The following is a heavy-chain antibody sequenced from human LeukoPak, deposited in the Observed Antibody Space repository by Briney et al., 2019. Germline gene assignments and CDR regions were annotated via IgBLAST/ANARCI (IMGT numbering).Heavy chain of an antibody. CDR1: GGSISSSSYY. CDR3: ARASALHPSITL. J-gene: IGHJ4*02. D-gene: IGHD3-16*01. V-gene: IGHV4-39*01. CDR2: IYYSGST. Sequence: SETLSLTCTVSGGSISSSSYYWGWIRQPPGKGLEWIGSIYYSGSTYYNPSLKSRVTISVDTSKNQFSLKLSSVTAADTAVYYCARASALHPSITLWGQGTLVTVSS.